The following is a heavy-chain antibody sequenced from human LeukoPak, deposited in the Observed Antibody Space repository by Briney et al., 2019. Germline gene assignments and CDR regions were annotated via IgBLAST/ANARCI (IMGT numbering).Heavy chain of an antibody. CDR1: GGSISSISSNNYH. D-gene: IGHD4-23*01. J-gene: IGHJ6*02. CDR2: IYYSGST. CDR3: AREMGVVTAHGIDV. V-gene: IGHV4-39*02. Sequence: MSSETLSLTCIVSGGSISSISSNNYHWGWIRQPPGKGLEWIGGIYYSGSTYYNPSLKSRVTISVDTSKNQFSLKLSSVTAADTALYYCAREMGVVTAHGIDVWGQGTTVTVSS.